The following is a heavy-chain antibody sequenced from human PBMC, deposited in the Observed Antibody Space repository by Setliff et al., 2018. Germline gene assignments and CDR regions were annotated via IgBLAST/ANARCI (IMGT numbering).Heavy chain of an antibody. J-gene: IGHJ4*02. Sequence: SETLSLTCAVSGYSISSGFYWGWIRQPPGKGLEWIGSIYHSGGANYNPSLKSRVTISVATSKKQFSLNLSSVTAADTAVYYCARGQATSSRSSLVYWGQGIPVTVSS. CDR2: IYHSGGA. V-gene: IGHV4-38-2*01. CDR3: ARGQATSSRSSLVY. CDR1: GYSISSGFY. D-gene: IGHD6-6*01.